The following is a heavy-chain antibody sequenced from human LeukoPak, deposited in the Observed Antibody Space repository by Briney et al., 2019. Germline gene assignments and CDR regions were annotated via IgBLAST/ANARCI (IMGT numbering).Heavy chain of an antibody. CDR2: IKGDGSDK. CDR3: AKEEGGGSCHDY. CDR1: GFTFTNYW. J-gene: IGHJ4*02. V-gene: IGHV3-7*01. Sequence: PGGSLRLSCAASGFTFTNYWMTWIRQAPVKGLEWVAKIKGDGSDKYYLDSVKGRFTISRDNAKNLLYLQMNSLRFEDTAVYYCAKEEGGGSCHDYWGQGTLVTVSS. D-gene: IGHD2-15*01.